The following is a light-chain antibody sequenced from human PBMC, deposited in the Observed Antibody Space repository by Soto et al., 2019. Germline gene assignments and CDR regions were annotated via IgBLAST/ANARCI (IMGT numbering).Light chain of an antibody. CDR2: EGT. V-gene: IGLV2-23*03. Sequence: QSALTQPASVSGSLGQSITISCTGTSSDVGSYTLVSWFQQHPGTAPKLMIYEGTKRPSGISNRFSGSKSGNTASLTISGLQAEDGADYYCCSYTCSATFPWVFGGGTKLTVL. CDR3: CSYTCSATFPWV. CDR1: SSDVGSYTL. J-gene: IGLJ3*02.